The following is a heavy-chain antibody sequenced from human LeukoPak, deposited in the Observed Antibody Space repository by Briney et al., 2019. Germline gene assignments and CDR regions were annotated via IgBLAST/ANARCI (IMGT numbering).Heavy chain of an antibody. V-gene: IGHV3-9*01. Sequence: GRSLRLSCAASGFTFDDYAMHWVRQAPGKGLEWVSGISWNSGSIGYADSVKGRFTISRDNAKNSLHLQMNSLRAEDTALYYCAKDRGYSGYDYVEYWGQGTLVTVSS. J-gene: IGHJ4*02. CDR3: AKDRGYSGYDYVEY. CDR1: GFTFDDYA. D-gene: IGHD5-12*01. CDR2: ISWNSGSI.